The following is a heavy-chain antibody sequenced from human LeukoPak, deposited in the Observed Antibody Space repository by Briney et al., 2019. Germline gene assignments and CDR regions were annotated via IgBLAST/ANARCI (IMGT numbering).Heavy chain of an antibody. V-gene: IGHV1-69*01. Sequence: GSSVKVSCKASGGTFSSYAISWVRQAPGPGLEWMGGIIPIFGTANYAQKFQGRVTITADESTSTAYMELSSLRSEDTAVYYCARDRTYGDYIREFDYWGQGTLVTVSS. CDR3: ARDRTYGDYIREFDY. CDR2: IIPIFGTA. CDR1: GGTFSSYA. J-gene: IGHJ4*02. D-gene: IGHD4-17*01.